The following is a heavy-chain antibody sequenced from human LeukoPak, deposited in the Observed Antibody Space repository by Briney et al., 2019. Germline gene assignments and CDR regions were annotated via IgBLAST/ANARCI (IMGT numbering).Heavy chain of an antibody. Sequence: GGSLRLSCAASGFSFSSYGMHWVRQAPGKGLEWVAVISYDGSNKYYADSVKGRFTISRDNSKNTPYLQMNSLRAEDTAVYYCARDTGSWYGYDAFDIWGQGTMVTVSS. J-gene: IGHJ3*02. D-gene: IGHD6-13*01. CDR1: GFSFSSYG. CDR3: ARDTGSWYGYDAFDI. V-gene: IGHV3-30*03. CDR2: ISYDGSNK.